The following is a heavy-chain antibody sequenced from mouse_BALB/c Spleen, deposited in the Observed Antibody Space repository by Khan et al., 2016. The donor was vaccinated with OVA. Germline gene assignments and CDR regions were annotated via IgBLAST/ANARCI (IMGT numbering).Heavy chain of an antibody. CDR2: IWTGGIT. D-gene: IGHD2-4*01. CDR3: ARSYDYDVWGFAY. CDR1: GFSLSNYG. J-gene: IGHJ3*01. Sequence: VQLQESGPGLVAPSQSLSITCTVSGFSLSNYGVHWVRQPPGKGLEWLGVIWTGGITNYNSALMSRLSISKDNSKSQVFLKMKRLQTDDTAIYYCARSYDYDVWGFAYWGQGTLVTVSA. V-gene: IGHV2-9*02.